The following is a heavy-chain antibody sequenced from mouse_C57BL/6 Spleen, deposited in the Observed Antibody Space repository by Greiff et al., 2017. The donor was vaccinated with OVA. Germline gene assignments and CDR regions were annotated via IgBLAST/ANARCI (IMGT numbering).Heavy chain of an antibody. CDR2: INPNNGGT. CDR3: ARLPYDYGDY. J-gene: IGHJ2*01. Sequence: EVQLQQSGPELVKPGASVKISCKASGYTFTDYYMNWVKQSHGKSLEWIGDINPNNGGTIYNQKFKGKATLTVDKSSSTAYMELRSLTSEDSAVYYCARLPYDYGDYWGQGTTLTVSS. D-gene: IGHD2-4*01. V-gene: IGHV1-26*01. CDR1: GYTFTDYY.